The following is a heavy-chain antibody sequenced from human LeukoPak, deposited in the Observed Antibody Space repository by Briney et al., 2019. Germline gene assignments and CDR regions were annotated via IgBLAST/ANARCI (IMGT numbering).Heavy chain of an antibody. V-gene: IGHV3-15*01. Sequence: GGSLRLSFAASGFTFSNAWMSWVRQAPGKGLEWVGRIKSKTDGGTTDYAAPVKGRFTISRDDSKNTLYLQMNSLKTEDTAVYYCTTPDSGSYWRDYWGQGTLVTVSS. CDR2: IKSKTDGGTT. CDR3: TTPDSGSYWRDY. D-gene: IGHD1-26*01. J-gene: IGHJ4*02. CDR1: GFTFSNAW.